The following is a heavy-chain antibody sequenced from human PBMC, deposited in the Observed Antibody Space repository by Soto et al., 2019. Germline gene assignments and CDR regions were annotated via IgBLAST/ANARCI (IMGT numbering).Heavy chain of an antibody. J-gene: IGHJ6*02. V-gene: IGHV4-59*01. Sequence: PSDTLSLTCTVSGVSISSYYWSWIRQPPGKGLEWIGYIYYSGSTNYNPSLKSRVTISVDTSKNQFSLKLSSVTAADTAVYYCARGKGNYYYGMDVWGQGTTVTVSS. CDR3: ARGKGNYYYGMDV. CDR2: IYYSGST. D-gene: IGHD3-10*01. CDR1: GVSISSYY.